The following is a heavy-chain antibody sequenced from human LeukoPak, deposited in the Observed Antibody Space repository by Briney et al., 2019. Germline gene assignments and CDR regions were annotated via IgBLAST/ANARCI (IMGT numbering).Heavy chain of an antibody. D-gene: IGHD2-2*01. V-gene: IGHV4-34*01. CDR3: ARYGGNVVVPALLDY. J-gene: IGHJ4*02. CDR1: GGSFSGYY. CDR2: INHSGST. Sequence: SETLSLTCAVYGGSFSGYYWSWIRQPPGKGLEWIGEINHSGSTNYNPSLKSRVTISVDTSKNQFSLKLSSVTAADTAVYYCARYGGNVVVPALLDYWGQGTLVTVSS.